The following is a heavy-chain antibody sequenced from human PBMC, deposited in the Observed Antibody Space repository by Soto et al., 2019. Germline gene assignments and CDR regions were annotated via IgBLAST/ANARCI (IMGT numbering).Heavy chain of an antibody. D-gene: IGHD3-10*01. CDR1: GFTFSSYA. CDR2: ISGSGGST. J-gene: IGHJ5*02. CDR3: AKEFLAMVRGDLGNWFDP. Sequence: LSLTCAASGFTFSSYAMSWVRRAPGKGLEWVSAISGSGGSTYYADSVKGRFTISRDNSKNTLYLQMNSLRAEDTAVYYCAKEFLAMVRGDLGNWFDPWGQGTLVTVSS. V-gene: IGHV3-23*01.